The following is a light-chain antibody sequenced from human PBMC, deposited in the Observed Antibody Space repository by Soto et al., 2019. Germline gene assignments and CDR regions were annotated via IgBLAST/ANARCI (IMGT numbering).Light chain of an antibody. CDR3: QQYNSYRG. Sequence: DIQMTQSPSTLSAFVGDRVTITCRASQSISNRLAWLQQKPGKAPKLLIYKASNLESGVPSRFSGSGSGTEFTLTISSLQPDDVATYYCQQYNSYRGFGQGTKVEVK. J-gene: IGKJ1*01. CDR2: KAS. CDR1: QSISNR. V-gene: IGKV1-5*03.